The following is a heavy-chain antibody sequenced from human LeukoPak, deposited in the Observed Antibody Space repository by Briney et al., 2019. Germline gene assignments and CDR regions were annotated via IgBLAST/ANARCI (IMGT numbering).Heavy chain of an antibody. D-gene: IGHD3-22*01. CDR3: ARGAYYYDSSGYRDY. CDR2: ISSSGSTI. J-gene: IGHJ4*02. CDR1: GFTFSSYE. V-gene: IGHV3-48*03. Sequence: GGSLRLSCAASGFTFSSYEMNWVRQAPGKGLEWVSYISSSGSTIYYADSVKGRFTISRDNAKNSLYLQMNSLRAEDTAVYYRARGAYYYDSSGYRDYWGQGTLVTVSS.